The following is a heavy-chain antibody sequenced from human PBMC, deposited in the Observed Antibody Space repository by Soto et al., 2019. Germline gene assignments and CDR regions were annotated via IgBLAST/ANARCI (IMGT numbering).Heavy chain of an antibody. CDR3: ARDYGASGYDFGH. CDR1: GYTFSNFA. D-gene: IGHD5-12*01. Sequence: ASVKVSCKASGYTFSNFAMHWVRQAPGQRLEWMGWINPGNGNTKYSQTFQGRVTITRDTSAITAYMELSSLRSEDTAVYFCARDYGASGYDFGHWGQGTLVTVSS. CDR2: INPGNGNT. V-gene: IGHV1-3*01. J-gene: IGHJ4*02.